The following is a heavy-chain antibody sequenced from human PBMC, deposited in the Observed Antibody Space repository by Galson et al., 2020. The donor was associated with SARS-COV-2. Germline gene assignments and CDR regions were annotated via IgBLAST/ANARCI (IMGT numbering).Heavy chain of an antibody. CDR2: ISGSGGST. J-gene: IGHJ4*02. CDR3: AKDLTLVAAAGIFDY. D-gene: IGHD6-13*01. CDR1: GFTFSSYA. V-gene: IGHV3-23*01. Sequence: GESLKISCAASGFTFSSYAMSWVRQAPGKGLEWVSAISGSGGSTYYADSVKGRFTISRDNSKNTLYLQMNSLRAEDTAVYYCAKDLTLVAAAGIFDYWGQGTLVTVSS.